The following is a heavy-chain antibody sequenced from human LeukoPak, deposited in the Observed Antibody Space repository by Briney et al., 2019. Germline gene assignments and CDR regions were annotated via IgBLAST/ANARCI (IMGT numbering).Heavy chain of an antibody. D-gene: IGHD1-20*01. Sequence: GASVKVSCKASGYTLTSYGISWVRQAPGQGLEWMGWISAYNGNTNYAQKLQGRVTMTTDTSTSTAYMELRSLRSDDTAVYYCARDPVTGTTPSPNYGMDVWGQGTTVTVSS. CDR3: ARDPVTGTTPSPNYGMDV. CDR1: GYTLTSYG. J-gene: IGHJ6*02. CDR2: ISAYNGNT. V-gene: IGHV1-18*01.